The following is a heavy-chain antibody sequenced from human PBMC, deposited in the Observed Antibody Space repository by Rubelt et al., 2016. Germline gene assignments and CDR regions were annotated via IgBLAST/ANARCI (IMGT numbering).Heavy chain of an antibody. CDR2: ISSSSSYI. D-gene: IGHD3-10*01. CDR1: GFTFSIFG. J-gene: IGHJ4*02. Sequence: GGGLIQPGGSLRLSCAASGFTFSIFGMSWVRQAPGKGLEWVSSISSSSSYIYYADSVKGRFTISRDNAKNSLYLQMNSLRAEDTAVYYCARGGITMVRGVILGRGQGTLVTVSS. CDR3: ARGGITMVRGVILG. V-gene: IGHV3-21*01.